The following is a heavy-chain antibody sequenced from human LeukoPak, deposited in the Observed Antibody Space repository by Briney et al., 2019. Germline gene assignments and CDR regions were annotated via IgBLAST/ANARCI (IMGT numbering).Heavy chain of an antibody. J-gene: IGHJ4*02. V-gene: IGHV3-30*18. CDR3: AKSDEYSSSWLYYFDY. CDR1: GFTFSSYG. Sequence: PGGSLRLSCAASGFTFSSYGMHWVRQAPGKGLEWVAVISYDGSNKYYADSVKGRFTISRDNSKNTLYLQMNSLRAEDTAVYYCAKSDEYSSSWLYYFDYWGQGTLVTVSS. D-gene: IGHD6-13*01. CDR2: ISYDGSNK.